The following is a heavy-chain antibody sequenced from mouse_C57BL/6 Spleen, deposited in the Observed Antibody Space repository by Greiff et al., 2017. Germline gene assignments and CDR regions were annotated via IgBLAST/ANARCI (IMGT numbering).Heavy chain of an antibody. D-gene: IGHD2-3*01. CDR3: ARDHYDVPFDY. CDR1: GFTFSSYA. CDR2: ISDGGSYT. J-gene: IGHJ2*01. V-gene: IGHV5-4*01. Sequence: EVKLVESGGGLVKPGGSLKLSCAASGFTFSSYAMSWVRQTPAKRLEWVATISDGGSYTYYPDNVKGRFTISRDNAKNNLYLQRSHLKSEDTAMYYCARDHYDVPFDYWGQGTTLTVSS.